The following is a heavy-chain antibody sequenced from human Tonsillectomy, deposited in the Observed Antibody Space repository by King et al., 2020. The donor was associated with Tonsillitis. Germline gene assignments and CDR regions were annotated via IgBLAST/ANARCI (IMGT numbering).Heavy chain of an antibody. V-gene: IGHV3-23*01. CDR2: ISGSGGST. CDR1: GFSLSSNA. J-gene: IGHJ4*02. D-gene: IGHD5-18*01. Sequence: EVQLQESGGGLVQPGGSLRLSCAASGFSLSSNAMSWVRQAPGKGLELVSLISGSGGSTYYTEPVKGRFPISRDTSENTRHLQMNSLRAEDTAIYYCAKSPGPNTALDLWGQGTLVIVSS. CDR3: AKSPGPNTALDL.